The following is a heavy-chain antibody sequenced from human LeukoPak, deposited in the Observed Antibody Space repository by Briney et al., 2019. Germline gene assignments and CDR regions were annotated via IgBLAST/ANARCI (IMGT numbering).Heavy chain of an antibody. J-gene: IGHJ3*02. D-gene: IGHD3-22*01. CDR1: GYTFTDYY. Sequence: SVKVSCKASGYTFTDYYMHWVRQAPGQGLEWMGGITPIFGTANYARKFQGRVTITADKSTSTAYMELSSLRSEDTAVYSCARKANSSGYYYAGAFDIWGQGTMVTVSS. CDR2: ITPIFGTA. CDR3: ARKANSSGYYYAGAFDI. V-gene: IGHV1-69*06.